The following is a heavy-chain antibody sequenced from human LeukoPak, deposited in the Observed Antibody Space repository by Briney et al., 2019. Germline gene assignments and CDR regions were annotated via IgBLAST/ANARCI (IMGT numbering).Heavy chain of an antibody. Sequence: PSETLSLTCTVSGGSISSTSYYWGWIRQPPGKELEWIGSIYYSGSTYYNPSLKSRVAISADRSKNQFSLKLSSVTAADTAVYYCARDGDSSGWTRSDYWGQGTLVTVSS. V-gene: IGHV4-39*07. CDR2: IYYSGST. D-gene: IGHD6-19*01. CDR1: GGSISSTSYY. J-gene: IGHJ4*02. CDR3: ARDGDSSGWTRSDY.